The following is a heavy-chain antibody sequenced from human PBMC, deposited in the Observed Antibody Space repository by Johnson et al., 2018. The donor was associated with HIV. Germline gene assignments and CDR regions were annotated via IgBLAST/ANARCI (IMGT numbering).Heavy chain of an antibody. J-gene: IGHJ3*02. CDR2: ISNDGSAK. CDR3: ASALCTWGAFDI. CDR1: GFTFSRCG. V-gene: IGHV3-30*03. D-gene: IGHD2-8*01. Sequence: VQLVESGGGVVQPGTSLRLSCAASGFTFSRCGMHWVHQAPGKGLEWAAVISNDGSAKYYGDSVKGRFTISRDNFKNTLYLQMNSLRAEDTAVYYCASALCTWGAFDIWGQGTMVTVSS.